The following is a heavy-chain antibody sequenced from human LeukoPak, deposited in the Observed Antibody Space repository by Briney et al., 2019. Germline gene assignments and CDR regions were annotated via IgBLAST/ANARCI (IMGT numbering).Heavy chain of an antibody. D-gene: IGHD6-13*01. CDR2: IYYSGST. V-gene: IGHV4-39*07. Sequence: SETLSLTCTVSGGSISSSSYYWGWIRQPPGKGLEWIGSIYYSGSTYYNPSLKSRVTISVDTSKNQFSLKLSSVTAADTAVYYCARPGIAAAVGAFDIWGQGTMVTVSS. CDR3: ARPGIAAAVGAFDI. CDR1: GGSISSSSYY. J-gene: IGHJ3*02.